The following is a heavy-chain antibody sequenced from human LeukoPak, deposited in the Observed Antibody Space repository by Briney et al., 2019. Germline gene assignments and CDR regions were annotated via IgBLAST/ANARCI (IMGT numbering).Heavy chain of an antibody. CDR2: INPGGDST. CDR1: GYTFTSYY. D-gene: IGHD3-3*01. J-gene: IGHJ4*02. CDR3: ARTLSGLGISC. V-gene: IGHV1-46*01. Sequence: ASVKVSCKASGYTFTSYYMHWVRQAPGQGLEWMGIINPGGDSTNFAQNFQGRVTLTRDTSTSTVYMELSSLSSEDTAIYYCARTLSGLGISCWGQGTLVIVSS.